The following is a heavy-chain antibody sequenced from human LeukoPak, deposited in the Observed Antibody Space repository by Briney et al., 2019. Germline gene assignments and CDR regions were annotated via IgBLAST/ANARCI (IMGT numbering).Heavy chain of an antibody. CDR1: GGTFSSYA. J-gene: IGHJ5*02. CDR3: ARVSLRFGELLGPLVNTANWFDP. V-gene: IGHV1-69*05. Sequence: ATVKAPCKASGGTFSSYAISWVRQAPGQGLEWMGGIIPIFGTANYAQKFQGRVTITTDESTSTAYMELSSLRSEDTAVYYCARVSLRFGELLGPLVNTANWFDPWGQGTLVTVSS. CDR2: IIPIFGTA. D-gene: IGHD3-10*01.